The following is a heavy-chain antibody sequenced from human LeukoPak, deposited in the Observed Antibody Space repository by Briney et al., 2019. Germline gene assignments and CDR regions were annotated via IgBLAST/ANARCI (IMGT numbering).Heavy chain of an antibody. J-gene: IGHJ4*02. CDR3: ARDRDYGDYFDY. V-gene: IGHV3-30-3*01. CDR1: GFTFSSYA. D-gene: IGHD4-17*01. CDR2: ISYDGSNK. Sequence: GGSLRLSRAASGFTFSSYAMHWVRQAPGKGLEWVAVISYDGSNKYYADSVKGRFTISRDNSKNTLYLQMNSLRAEDTAVYYCARDRDYGDYFDYWGQGTLVTVSS.